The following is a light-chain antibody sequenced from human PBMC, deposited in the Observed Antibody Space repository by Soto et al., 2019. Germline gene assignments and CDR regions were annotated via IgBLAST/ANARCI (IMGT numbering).Light chain of an antibody. V-gene: IGKV3D-15*01. Sequence: DIVMTQSPATLSISPGERDTLSCRASQSVSSNLAWYQQKPGQAPRLLIYGASTRATGTPARFSGSGSGTEFTLTISSLQSEDFAVYYCQQYNNWLTFGRGTKVDIK. CDR3: QQYNNWLT. CDR2: GAS. J-gene: IGKJ4*01. CDR1: QSVSSN.